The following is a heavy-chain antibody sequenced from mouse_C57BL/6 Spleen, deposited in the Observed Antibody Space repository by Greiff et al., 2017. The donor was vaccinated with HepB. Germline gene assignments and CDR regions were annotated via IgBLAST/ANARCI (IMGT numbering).Heavy chain of an antibody. CDR3: AGRLPPWYFDV. V-gene: IGHV1-42*01. CDR1: GYSFTGYY. Sequence: VQLQQSGPELVKPGASVKISCKASGYSFTGYYMNWVKQSPEKSLEWIGEINPSTGGTTYNQKFKAKATLTVDKSSSTAYMQLKSLTSEDSAVYYCAGRLPPWYFDVWGTGTTVTVSS. CDR2: INPSTGGT. J-gene: IGHJ1*03. D-gene: IGHD2-4*01.